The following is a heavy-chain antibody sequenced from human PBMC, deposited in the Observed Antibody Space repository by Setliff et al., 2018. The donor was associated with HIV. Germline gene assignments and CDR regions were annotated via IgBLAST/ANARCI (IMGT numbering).Heavy chain of an antibody. CDR2: VSGSGGTR. CDR3: ARVRLYNTALDY. J-gene: IGHJ4*02. D-gene: IGHD3-3*01. CDR1: GFFFGSYA. V-gene: IGHV3-23*01. Sequence: GGSLRLSCVTSGFFFGSYAMAWVRQAPGKGLEWVSSVSGSGGTRYYADSVRGRFTISRDDSKDTLFLQMNSLRPEDTAVYYCARVRLYNTALDYWGQGTLVTVSS.